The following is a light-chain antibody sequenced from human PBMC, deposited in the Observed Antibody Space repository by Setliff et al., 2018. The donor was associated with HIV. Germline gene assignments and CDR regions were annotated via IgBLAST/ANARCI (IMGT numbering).Light chain of an antibody. J-gene: IGLJ2*01. CDR1: SSDVGGYNY. Sequence: QSALTQPASVSGSPGQSITISCTGTSSDVGGYNYVAWYQQHPGKAPKLMIYDVSKRPTGISNRFSGSKSGNTASLTISGLQAEDEADYYCSSYISSSTVFGGGTQLTVL. CDR3: SSYISSSTV. CDR2: DVS. V-gene: IGLV2-14*01.